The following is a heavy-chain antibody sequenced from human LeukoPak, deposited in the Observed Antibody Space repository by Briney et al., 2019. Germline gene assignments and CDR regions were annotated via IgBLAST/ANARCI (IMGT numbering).Heavy chain of an antibody. D-gene: IGHD6-13*01. CDR3: ARDQEGSSWYEGHWFDP. CDR2: INPNSGGT. V-gene: IGHV1-2*02. CDR1: GYTFTGYY. J-gene: IGHJ5*02. Sequence: ASVKVSCKASGYTFTGYYMHWVRQAPGQGLEWMGWINPNSGGTNYAQKFQGRVTMTRDKSISTAYMELSRLRSDDTAVYYCARDQEGSSWYEGHWFDPWGQGTLVTVSS.